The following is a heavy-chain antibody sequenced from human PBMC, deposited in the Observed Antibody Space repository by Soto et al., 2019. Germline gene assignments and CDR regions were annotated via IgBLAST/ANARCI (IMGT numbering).Heavy chain of an antibody. CDR1: GFTFSSYS. CDR2: ISSSSSDI. Sequence: PGGSLRLSCAASGFTFSSYSMNWVRQAPGKGLERVSSISSSSSDIYYADSVKGRFTISRDNAKNSLYLQMNSLRAEDTAVYYCAREPPLRPGIAAAGTGYYVDHWGQGTLVTVSS. D-gene: IGHD6-13*01. CDR3: AREPPLRPGIAAAGTGYYVDH. V-gene: IGHV3-21*01. J-gene: IGHJ4*02.